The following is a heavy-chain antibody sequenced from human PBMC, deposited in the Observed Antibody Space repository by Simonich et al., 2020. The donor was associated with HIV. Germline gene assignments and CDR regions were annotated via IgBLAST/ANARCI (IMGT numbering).Heavy chain of an antibody. D-gene: IGHD2-2*01. CDR2: ISSSSSYI. CDR1: VFTFSGYS. J-gene: IGHJ4*02. CDR3: ARDGRKGSSTSCSDY. V-gene: IGHV3-21*01. Sequence: EVQLVESGGGLVKPGGSLRLSCAASVFTFSGYSMNWVRQAPGKGLELVSSISSSSSYIYYADSVKVRFTISRDNAKNSLYLQMNSLRAEDTAVYYCARDGRKGSSTSCSDYWGQGTLVTVSS.